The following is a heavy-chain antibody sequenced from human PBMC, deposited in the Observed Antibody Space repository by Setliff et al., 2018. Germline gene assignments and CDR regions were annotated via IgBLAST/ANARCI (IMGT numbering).Heavy chain of an antibody. CDR2: IHSSGSA. CDR1: GASISSGSYY. D-gene: IGHD3-10*01. J-gene: IGHJ6*03. V-gene: IGHV4-61*09. Sequence: SETLSLTCTVSGASISSGSYYWSWIRQPAGKGLEWIGHIHSSGSANYNSSLEIRLTMSLDPSKKQFSLKLRSVTAADTAVYYCARDWEITVVREVTQYYYYMDIWGKGNEVTVSS. CDR3: ARDWEITVVREVTQYYYYMDI.